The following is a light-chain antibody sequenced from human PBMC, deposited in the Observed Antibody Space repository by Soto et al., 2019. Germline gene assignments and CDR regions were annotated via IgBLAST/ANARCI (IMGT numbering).Light chain of an antibody. CDR1: SSDVGGYNY. V-gene: IGLV2-14*03. Sequence: QSVLNQPASVSGSPGQSITISCTGTSSDVGGYNYVSWYQHHPGKAPKLIIYDVSNRPSGVSNRFSGSKSGNTASLTISGLQPEDEADYYCSSYTTSNTRQIVVGTGTKVTVL. CDR3: SSYTTSNTRQIV. J-gene: IGLJ1*01. CDR2: DVS.